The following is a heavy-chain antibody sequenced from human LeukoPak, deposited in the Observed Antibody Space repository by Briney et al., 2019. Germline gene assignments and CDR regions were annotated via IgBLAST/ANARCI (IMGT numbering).Heavy chain of an antibody. CDR2: THCSGST. D-gene: IGHD5-12*01. CDR1: GGSISSYH. V-gene: IGHV4-59*01. J-gene: IGHJ4*02. CDR3: ARDGYSGYAGLDY. Sequence: KASETLSLTCTVSGGSISSYHWSWIRQPPGKGLEWIGYTHCSGSTNYNPSLKSRVTISVDTSKNQFSLKVSSMTAADTAVYYCARDGYSGYAGLDYWGQGTLVTVSS.